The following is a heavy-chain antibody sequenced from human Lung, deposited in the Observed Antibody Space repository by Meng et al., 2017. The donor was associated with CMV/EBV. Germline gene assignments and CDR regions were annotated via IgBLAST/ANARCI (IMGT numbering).Heavy chain of an antibody. V-gene: IGHV3-33*06. CDR3: AKDRVARWLAAEVDYYGMYA. CDR2: VYYEGSNQ. Sequence: GSSLKISCAPACSISGSYAMHWDRQAPGKRLEWVRLVYYEGSNQYYSDSVRGQFNISRDNSKNTLFLQMNSLGGEDTGVYYCAKDRVARWLAAEVDYYGMYAWGQGTMVTVSS. J-gene: IGHJ6*02. CDR1: CSISGSYA. D-gene: IGHD6-19*01.